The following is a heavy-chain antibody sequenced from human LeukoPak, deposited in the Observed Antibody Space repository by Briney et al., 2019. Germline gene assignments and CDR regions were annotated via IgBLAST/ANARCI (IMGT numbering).Heavy chain of an antibody. CDR1: GFTFTSSA. J-gene: IGHJ6*04. V-gene: IGHV1-58*01. Sequence: EASVKVSCKASGFTFTSSAVQWVRQARGHRLEGIGSIVVGSGNTNYAQKFQERVTITRDMSTSTAYMELSSLRSEDTAVYYCAAGPPFDWLEEYGMDVWGKGTTVTVSS. CDR3: AAGPPFDWLEEYGMDV. CDR2: IVVGSGNT. D-gene: IGHD3-9*01.